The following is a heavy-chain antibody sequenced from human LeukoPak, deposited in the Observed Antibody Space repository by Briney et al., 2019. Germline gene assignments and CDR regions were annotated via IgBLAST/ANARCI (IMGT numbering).Heavy chain of an antibody. D-gene: IGHD3-16*02. J-gene: IGHJ4*02. CDR3: ATYVWGSYRYDY. CDR2: ISGSGGST. V-gene: IGHV3-23*01. CDR1: GFTFSSYA. Sequence: TGGSLRLSCAASGFTFSSYAMSWVRQAPGKGLEWVSAISGSGGSTYYADSVKGRFTISRDSSKNTLYLQMNSLRAEDTAVYYCATYVWGSYRYDYWGQGTLVTVSS.